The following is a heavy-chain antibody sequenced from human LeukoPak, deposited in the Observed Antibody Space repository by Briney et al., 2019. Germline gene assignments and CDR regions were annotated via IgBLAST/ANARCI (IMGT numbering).Heavy chain of an antibody. CDR2: IYYSGST. CDR3: ATGGSTGTNLNWVDP. D-gene: IGHD1-1*01. Sequence: PSETLSLTCTVSGGSISSYYWSWIRQPPGKGLEWIGYIYYSGSTNYNPSLKSRVTISVDTSKNQFSLKLSSVTATDTAVYYCATGGSTGTNLNWVDPWGQGTLVTVSS. J-gene: IGHJ5*02. CDR1: GGSISSYY. V-gene: IGHV4-59*01.